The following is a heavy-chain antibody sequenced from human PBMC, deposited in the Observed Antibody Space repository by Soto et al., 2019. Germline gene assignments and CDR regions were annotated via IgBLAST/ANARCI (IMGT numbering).Heavy chain of an antibody. CDR1: CDSITNYF. V-gene: IGHV4-59*01. D-gene: IGHD3-3*01. J-gene: IGHJ4*02. CDR3: AREPSWSGYFEF. Sequence: SETLSLTCTVSCDSITNYFWTWIRQPPGKALEWVGFIYYNGSTQYNPSLKSRVAMSVDTSKNQFSLKLNSVTAADTAVYYCAREPSWSGYFEFWGQGALVTVSS. CDR2: IYYNGST.